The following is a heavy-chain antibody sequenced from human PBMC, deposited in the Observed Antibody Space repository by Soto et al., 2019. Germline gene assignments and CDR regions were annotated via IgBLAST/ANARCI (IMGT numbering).Heavy chain of an antibody. CDR1: GYTFTNYG. Sequence: QVQLVQSGGEVKRPGASVKVSCKASGYTFTNYGITWVRQAPGQGLEWMGWISGYNGDTNYAQNLQGRVTMTTDTSASTGYMERRSLRSDDTAVYYCAGDSGFAPWGQGTLVTVSS. CDR3: AGDSGFAP. CDR2: ISGYNGDT. V-gene: IGHV1-18*01. J-gene: IGHJ5*02. D-gene: IGHD3-10*01.